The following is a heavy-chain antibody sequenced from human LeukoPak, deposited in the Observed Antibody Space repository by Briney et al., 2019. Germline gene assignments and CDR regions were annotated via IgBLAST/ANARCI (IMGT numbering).Heavy chain of an antibody. CDR1: GGSFSGYY. V-gene: IGHV4-34*01. D-gene: IGHD1-26*01. Sequence: SETLSLTCTVYGGSFSGYYWTWIRQPPGKGLEWIGEINHSGSTNYNPSLKSRLTISVDTSKNQFSLKLSSVTAADTAVYYCASSTKVGATGYWGQGTLVTVSS. CDR2: INHSGST. CDR3: ASSTKVGATGY. J-gene: IGHJ4*02.